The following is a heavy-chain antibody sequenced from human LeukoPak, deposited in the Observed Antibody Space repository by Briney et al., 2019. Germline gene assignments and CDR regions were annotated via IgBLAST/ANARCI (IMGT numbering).Heavy chain of an antibody. Sequence: SETLSLTCTVSDYSISSGYFWGWIRQPPGKGLEWIGRISGSGVITYNPSLKSRVILSLDTSNNHFSLKLISVTAADTAVYYCARDSGTTGEVKFDPWGQGMLVTVSS. J-gene: IGHJ5*02. D-gene: IGHD3-10*01. CDR1: DYSISSGYF. CDR2: ISGSGVI. V-gene: IGHV4-38-2*02. CDR3: ARDSGTTGEVKFDP.